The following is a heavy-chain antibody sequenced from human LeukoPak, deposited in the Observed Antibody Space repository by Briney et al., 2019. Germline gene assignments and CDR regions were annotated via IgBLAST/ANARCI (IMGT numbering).Heavy chain of an antibody. J-gene: IGHJ5*02. D-gene: IGHD3-22*01. CDR3: ASQPLYYYDSSGHNP. V-gene: IGHV4-59*08. CDR1: GFTVSSNY. Sequence: GSLRLSCAASGFTVSSNYMSWVRQAPGKGLEWFGYIYYSGSTNYNPSLKSRVTISVDTSKNQFSLKLSSVTAADTAVYYCASQPLYYYDSSGHNPWGQGTLVTVSS. CDR2: IYYSGST.